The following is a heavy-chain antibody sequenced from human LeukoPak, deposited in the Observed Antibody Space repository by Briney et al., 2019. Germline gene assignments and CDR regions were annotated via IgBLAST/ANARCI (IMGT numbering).Heavy chain of an antibody. J-gene: IGHJ4*02. V-gene: IGHV3-33*01. Sequence: GGSLRLSCAASGFTFSSYDMHWVRQAPGKGLEWVAVIWYDGSNKYYADSVKGRFTISRDNSKNTLYLQMNSLRAEDTAVYYCARGGDAAMASADYWGQGTLVTVSS. D-gene: IGHD5-18*01. CDR3: ARGGDAAMASADY. CDR2: IWYDGSNK. CDR1: GFTFSSYD.